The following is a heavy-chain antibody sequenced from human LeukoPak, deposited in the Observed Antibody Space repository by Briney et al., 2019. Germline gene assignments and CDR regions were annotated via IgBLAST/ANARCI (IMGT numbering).Heavy chain of an antibody. CDR2: IYSTGST. J-gene: IGHJ4*02. Sequence: SETLSLTCTVSGGSISSYYWSWILQPAGKGPEWIGRIYSTGSTNYNPSLKSRVTMSVDTSKNQFSLRLRSVTAADTAVYYCARQIASAGTAGFDFWGQGALVTVSS. D-gene: IGHD6-13*01. V-gene: IGHV4-4*07. CDR3: ARQIASAGTAGFDF. CDR1: GGSISSYY.